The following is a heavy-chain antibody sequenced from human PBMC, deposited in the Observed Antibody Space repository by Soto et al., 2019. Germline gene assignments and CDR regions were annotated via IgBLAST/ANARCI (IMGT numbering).Heavy chain of an antibody. CDR2: IYYSGST. J-gene: IGHJ4*02. V-gene: IGHV4-39*01. CDR3: ARQTPYCGGDCPSFDY. Sequence: QLQLQESGPGLVKPSETLSLTCTVFGGSISSSSYYWGWIRQPPGKGLEWIGSIYYSGSTYYNPSLKSRVTISVDTSKNQFSLKLSSVTAADTAVYYCARQTPYCGGDCPSFDYWGQGTLVTFSS. D-gene: IGHD2-21*02. CDR1: GGSISSSSYY.